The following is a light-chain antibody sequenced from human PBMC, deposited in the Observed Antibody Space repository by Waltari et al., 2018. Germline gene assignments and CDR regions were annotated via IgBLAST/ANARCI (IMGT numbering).Light chain of an antibody. J-gene: IGLJ3*02. CDR3: ATWDGSLNCRV. V-gene: IGLV1-44*01. CDR1: NSNIGSNA. Sequence: QPILTQSPSASGTPGQRVTISCSGSNSNIGSNALHWYQQPPGTAPKLLIYSNNQRPAGFPDRFSASKSGTSASLAISGLQSEDEADYYCATWDGSLNCRVFGGGTKLTVL. CDR2: SNN.